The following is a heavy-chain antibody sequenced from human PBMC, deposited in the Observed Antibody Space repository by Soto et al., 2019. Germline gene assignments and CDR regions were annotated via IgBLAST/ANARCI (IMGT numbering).Heavy chain of an antibody. CDR1: GYSFTSYW. D-gene: IGHD3-10*01. CDR2: IDPSDSYT. CDR3: ARHNIVPWGSGGPIYRNWFDP. Sequence: GESLKISCKGSGYSFTSYWISWVRQMPGKGLEWMGRIDPSDSYTNYSPSFQGHVTISADKSISTAYLQWSSLKASDTAMYYCARHNIVPWGSGGPIYRNWFDPWGQGTLVTVSS. V-gene: IGHV5-10-1*01. J-gene: IGHJ5*02.